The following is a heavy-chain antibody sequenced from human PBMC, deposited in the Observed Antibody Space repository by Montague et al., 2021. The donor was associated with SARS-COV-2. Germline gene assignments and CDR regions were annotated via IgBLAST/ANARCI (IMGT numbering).Heavy chain of an antibody. CDR1: GGSINNYY. V-gene: IGHV4-59*08. CDR2: IHYTGSA. D-gene: IGHD6-19*01. J-gene: IGHJ3*02. CDR3: ARHLAVGTSGFDI. Sequence: SETLSLTCTVSGGSINNYYWSWIRQPPEKGPEWIAFIHYTGSANYNPSLKSRATISVDPYKNPCSLKLTSVTAADAALYYCARHLAVGTSGFDIWGQGTMVTVSS.